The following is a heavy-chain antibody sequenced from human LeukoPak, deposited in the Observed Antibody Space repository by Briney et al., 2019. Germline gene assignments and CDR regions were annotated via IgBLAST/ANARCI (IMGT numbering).Heavy chain of an antibody. CDR3: AREDGYCGGDCNSRWFDP. CDR1: GFTVSNNY. V-gene: IGHV3-66*01. CDR2: IYSGGNT. D-gene: IGHD2-21*01. Sequence: PGGSLRLSCAVFGFTVSNNYMNWVRQAPGKGLEWVSVIYSGGNTYYADSVKGRFTISRDNSKNTLYLQMNSLRGEDTAVYYCAREDGYCGGDCNSRWFDPWGQGTLVTVSS. J-gene: IGHJ5*02.